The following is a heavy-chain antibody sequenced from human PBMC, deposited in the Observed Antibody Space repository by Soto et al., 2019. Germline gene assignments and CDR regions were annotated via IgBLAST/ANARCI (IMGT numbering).Heavy chain of an antibody. D-gene: IGHD6-13*01. Sequence: ASVKVSCKASGYTFTSYAMHWVRQAPGQRLEWMGWINAGNGNTKYSQKFQGRVTITRDTSASTAYMELNSLRAEDTAVYYCAKHAAAAAPDYWGQGTLVTVSS. CDR3: AKHAAAAAPDY. V-gene: IGHV1-3*01. J-gene: IGHJ4*02. CDR1: GYTFTSYA. CDR2: INAGNGNT.